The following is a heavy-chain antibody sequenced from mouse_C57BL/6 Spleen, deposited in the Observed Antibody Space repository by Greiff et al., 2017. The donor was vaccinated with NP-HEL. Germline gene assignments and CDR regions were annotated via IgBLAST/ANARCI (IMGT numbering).Heavy chain of an antibody. CDR2: INPYNGDT. V-gene: IGHV1-20*01. D-gene: IGHD2-4*01. J-gene: IGHJ2*01. Sequence: EVQVVESGPELVKPGDSVKISCKASGYSFTGYFMNWVMQSHGKSLEWIGRINPYNGDTFYNQKFKGKATLTVDKSSSTAHMELRSLTSEDSAVYYCARGYDYDYFDYWGQGTTLTVSS. CDR1: GYSFTGYF. CDR3: ARGYDYDYFDY.